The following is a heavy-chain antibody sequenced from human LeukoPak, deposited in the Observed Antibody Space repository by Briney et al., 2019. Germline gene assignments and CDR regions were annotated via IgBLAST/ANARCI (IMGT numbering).Heavy chain of an antibody. J-gene: IGHJ6*03. CDR2: IKSKTNGETR. V-gene: IGHV3-15*01. Sequence: GGSLRLSCAASGFTLSTAWMNWVRQAPGKGLEWVGLIKSKTNGETRDYAAPVKGRFTISRDDSDNTLYLQMNSLRAEDTAVYYCARDWEQQLLGYYYYMDVWGKGTTVTVSS. CDR3: ARDWEQQLLGYYYYMDV. CDR1: GFTLSTAW. D-gene: IGHD6-13*01.